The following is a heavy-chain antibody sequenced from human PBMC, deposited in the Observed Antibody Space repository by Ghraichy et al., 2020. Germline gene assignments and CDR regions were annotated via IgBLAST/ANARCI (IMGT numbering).Heavy chain of an antibody. Sequence: GGSLRLSCAASGLIFSNYAMSWVRQAPGKGLEWVSGITKSGDTTYYADSVRGRFSISRDDSKNTLYLQMNSLRAEDTAVYYCAKVEGTIQNWGQGTLVTVSS. V-gene: IGHV3-23*01. CDR2: ITKSGDTT. D-gene: IGHD3-3*01. CDR1: GLIFSNYA. J-gene: IGHJ4*02. CDR3: AKVEGTIQN.